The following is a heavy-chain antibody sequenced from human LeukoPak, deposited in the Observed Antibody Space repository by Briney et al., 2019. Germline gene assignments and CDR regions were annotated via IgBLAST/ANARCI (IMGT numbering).Heavy chain of an antibody. CDR2: IKQDGSVK. CDR3: VRDSGGYSSVWYDAFDV. Sequence: GGSLRLSCAASGFTFSGYWMIWVRQAPGKGLDWVANIKQDGSVKYYVDSVSGRFTISRDNAKNLLYLQMNSLRDEDTAVYYCVRDSGGYSSVWYDAFDVWGRGTKVTVSS. J-gene: IGHJ3*01. CDR1: GFTFSGYW. D-gene: IGHD6-19*01. V-gene: IGHV3-7*01.